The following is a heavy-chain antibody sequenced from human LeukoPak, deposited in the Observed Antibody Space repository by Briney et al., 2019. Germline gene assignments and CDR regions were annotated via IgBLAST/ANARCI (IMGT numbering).Heavy chain of an antibody. J-gene: IGHJ4*02. D-gene: IGHD3-22*01. Sequence: GGSLRLSCTASGFIFSSYWMSWVRQAPGKGLEWVSYIAGSDTRTYYADSVKGRFTISRDNTKNSLYLQMNSLRAEDSGLYYCTTLGYHLDSWGQGTLVTVSS. CDR3: TTLGYHLDS. V-gene: IGHV3-48*03. CDR2: IAGSDTRT. CDR1: GFIFSSYW.